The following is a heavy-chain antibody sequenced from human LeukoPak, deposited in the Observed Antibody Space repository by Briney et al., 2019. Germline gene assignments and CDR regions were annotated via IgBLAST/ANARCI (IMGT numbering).Heavy chain of an antibody. Sequence: GRSLRLSCAASGFTFSSYWMHWVRQAPGKGLVWVSRINSDGSSTSYADSVKGRFTISRDNAKNTLYLQMNSLRAEDTAVYYCARALGGAPDGVDYWGQGTLVTVSS. CDR2: INSDGSST. J-gene: IGHJ4*02. V-gene: IGHV3-74*01. CDR3: ARALGGAPDGVDY. CDR1: GFTFSSYW. D-gene: IGHD1-26*01.